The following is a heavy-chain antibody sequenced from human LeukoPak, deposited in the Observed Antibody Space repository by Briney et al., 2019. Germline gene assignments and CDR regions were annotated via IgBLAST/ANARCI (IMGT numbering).Heavy chain of an antibody. CDR2: INPNSGGT. V-gene: IGHV1-2*02. CDR1: GYTFTRYY. Sequence: WASVKVSCKASGYTFTRYYMHWVRQAPGQGLEWMGWINPNSGGTNYAQKFQGRVTMTRDTSISTAYMEQSRLRSDDTALYYCARPDNLRYFDYWGQGTLVTVSS. D-gene: IGHD3-9*01. CDR3: ARPDNLRYFDY. J-gene: IGHJ4*02.